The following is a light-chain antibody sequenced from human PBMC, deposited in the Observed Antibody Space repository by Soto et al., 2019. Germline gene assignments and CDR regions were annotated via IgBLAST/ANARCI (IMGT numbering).Light chain of an antibody. Sequence: QLVLTQSPSASASLGASVKLTCTLSSGHGNYVIAWHQQQPEKGPRYLMKVKSDGSHSKGDGIPDRFSGSSSGAERYLAISSRQSEDEADYYCQTWDTGIVVFGGGTKLTVL. CDR2: VKSDGSH. CDR1: SGHGNYV. V-gene: IGLV4-69*01. J-gene: IGLJ2*01. CDR3: QTWDTGIVV.